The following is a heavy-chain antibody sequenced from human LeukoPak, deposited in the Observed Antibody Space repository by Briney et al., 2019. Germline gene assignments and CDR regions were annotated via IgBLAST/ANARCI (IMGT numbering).Heavy chain of an antibody. CDR1: GFTFSSYA. CDR3: ATSSVWGGAFNI. J-gene: IGHJ3*02. D-gene: IGHD3-16*01. Sequence: PGGSLRLSCAASGFTFSSYALNWVRQAPGKGLEWVCYISSSATTIYYADSVKGRFTISRDNGKNSLYLQMNSLRAEDTAVYYCATSSVWGGAFNIWGQGTMVTVSS. CDR2: ISSSATTI. V-gene: IGHV3-48*03.